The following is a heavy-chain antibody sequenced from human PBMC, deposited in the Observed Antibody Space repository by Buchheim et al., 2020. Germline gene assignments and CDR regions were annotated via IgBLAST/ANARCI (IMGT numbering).Heavy chain of an antibody. Sequence: QLQLQESGPGLVKPSETLSLTCTVSGGSISSSSYYWGWIRQPPGKGLEWIGSIYYSGSTDYNPPLKSRVTISVDTSKNQFSLKLSSVTAADTAVYYCASYSSSWLRVLYYWGQGTL. CDR3: ASYSSSWLRVLYY. J-gene: IGHJ4*02. CDR1: GGSISSSSYY. D-gene: IGHD6-13*01. CDR2: IYYSGST. V-gene: IGHV4-39*01.